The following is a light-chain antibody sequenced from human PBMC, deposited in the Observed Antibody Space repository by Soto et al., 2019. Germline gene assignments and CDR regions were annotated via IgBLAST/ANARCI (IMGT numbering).Light chain of an antibody. J-gene: IGKJ1*01. CDR3: QQYGSSPWK. CDR1: QSVSSSY. V-gene: IGKV3-20*01. CDR2: GAS. Sequence: EIVMTPSPATLSVSPGERVTLSCRASQSVSSSYLAWYQQKPGQAPRLLIYGASSRATGIPDRFSGSGSGTDFTLTISRLEPEDFAVYYCQQYGSSPWKFGQGTKVDIK.